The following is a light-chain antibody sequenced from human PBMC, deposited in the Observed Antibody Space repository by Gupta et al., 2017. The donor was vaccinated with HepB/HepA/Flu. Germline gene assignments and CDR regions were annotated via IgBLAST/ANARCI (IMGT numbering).Light chain of an antibody. CDR2: SAS. V-gene: IGKV3-20*01. Sequence: EFVLTQSPGILLSSPEARATFSSRTSQSVSCSYLDWYQQKPGKAPTLLIYSASSRATGVPARFIGSGSGTDFSIIISSLLPEEFAAYYCHQYCSSPSFTFGPGTKVEIK. CDR1: QSVSCSY. CDR3: HQYCSSPSFT. J-gene: IGKJ3*01.